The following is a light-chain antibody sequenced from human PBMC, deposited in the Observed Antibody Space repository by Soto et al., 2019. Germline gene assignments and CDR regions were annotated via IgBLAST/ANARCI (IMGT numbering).Light chain of an antibody. Sequence: QSVLTQPPSVSGAPRQRVTISCSGSNSNIGNNAVNWYQQLPGKAPKLLIYYDDLLPSGVSDRFSGSKSGTSASLAISGLQSEVEAGYYCAAWDDSLNGPVFGGGTKLTVL. CDR1: NSNIGNNA. CDR3: AAWDDSLNGPV. CDR2: YDD. J-gene: IGLJ2*01. V-gene: IGLV1-36*01.